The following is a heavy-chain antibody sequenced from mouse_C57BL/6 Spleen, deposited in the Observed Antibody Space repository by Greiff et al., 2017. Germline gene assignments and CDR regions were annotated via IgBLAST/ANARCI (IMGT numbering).Heavy chain of an antibody. CDR2: INYDGSST. CDR1: GFTFSDYY. V-gene: IGHV5-16*01. J-gene: IGHJ3*01. Sequence: EVMLVESEGGLVQPGSSMKLSCTASGFTFSDYYMAWVRQVPEKGLEWVANINYDGSSTYYLDSLKSRFIISRDNAKNILYLQMSSLKSEDTATYYCASAYYSNWVFAYWGQGTLVTVSA. D-gene: IGHD2-5*01. CDR3: ASAYYSNWVFAY.